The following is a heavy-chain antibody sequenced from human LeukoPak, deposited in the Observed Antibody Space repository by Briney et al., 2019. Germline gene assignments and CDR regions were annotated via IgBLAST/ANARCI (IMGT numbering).Heavy chain of an antibody. CDR1: GFTFSTNA. Sequence: GGSLRLSCAASGFTFSTNAMSWVRQAPGKGLEWVSGISSGDNTYYVDSVKGRFTISRDNSKNTLYLQMDSLRAEDTAVYHCAKNLDGVATYFDYWGQGTLVTVSS. CDR2: ISSGDNT. V-gene: IGHV3-23*01. J-gene: IGHJ4*02. D-gene: IGHD5-12*01. CDR3: AKNLDGVATYFDY.